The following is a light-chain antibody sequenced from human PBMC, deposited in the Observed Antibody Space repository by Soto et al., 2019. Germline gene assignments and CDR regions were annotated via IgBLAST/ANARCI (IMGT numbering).Light chain of an antibody. J-gene: IGLJ1*01. V-gene: IGLV2-14*03. Sequence: HSVLTQPRSVSGSAGQSVTISCTGTSSDIGAYNYVSWYRQHPGKAPQLLIYDVNNRPSGVSHRFSGSKSGNTASLTISGLQSEDEADYFCTSYTGSNTLEVFGPGTKVTVL. CDR2: DVN. CDR3: TSYTGSNTLEV. CDR1: SSDIGAYNY.